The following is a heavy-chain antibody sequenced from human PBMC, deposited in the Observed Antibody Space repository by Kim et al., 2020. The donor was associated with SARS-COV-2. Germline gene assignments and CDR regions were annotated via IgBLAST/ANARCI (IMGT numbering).Heavy chain of an antibody. CDR3: AKREFCGSTSCYRYFDY. Sequence: GGSLRLSCAASEFTFSSYAMNWVHQAPGKGLEWVSGINGGGVSTLYADSVKGRFTISRDNSKNTLYLQMNGLRAEDTAVYYCAKREFCGSTSCYRYFDYWGQGTLVTVSS. J-gene: IGHJ4*02. D-gene: IGHD2-2*02. V-gene: IGHV3-23*01. CDR1: EFTFSSYA. CDR2: INGGGVST.